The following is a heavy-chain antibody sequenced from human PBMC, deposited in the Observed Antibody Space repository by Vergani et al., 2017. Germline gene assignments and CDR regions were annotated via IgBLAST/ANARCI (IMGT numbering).Heavy chain of an antibody. V-gene: IGHV4-30-4*08. Sequence: QVQLQESGPGLVKPSQTLSLTCTISGGSISSGDYYWSWIRQPPGKGLEWIGYTYYSGSTYYNPSLKSRVTISVDTSKNQFSLKLSSVTAADTAVYYCARDSDSSSWYGFMVGYFDYWGQGTLVTVSS. D-gene: IGHD6-13*01. J-gene: IGHJ4*02. CDR2: TYYSGST. CDR1: GGSISSGDYY. CDR3: ARDSDSSSWYGFMVGYFDY.